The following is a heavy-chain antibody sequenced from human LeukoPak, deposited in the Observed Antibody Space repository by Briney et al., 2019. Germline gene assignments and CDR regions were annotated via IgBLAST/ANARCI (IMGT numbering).Heavy chain of an antibody. D-gene: IGHD2-2*01. Sequence: ASVKVSYKASGYTFTGYYMHWVRQAPGQGLEWMGWINPNSGGTNYAQKFQGRVTMTRDTSISTAYMELSRLRSDDTAVYYCARGDNIVVVPAATPNWFDPWGQGTLVTVSS. CDR2: INPNSGGT. J-gene: IGHJ5*02. CDR3: ARGDNIVVVPAATPNWFDP. CDR1: GYTFTGYY. V-gene: IGHV1-2*02.